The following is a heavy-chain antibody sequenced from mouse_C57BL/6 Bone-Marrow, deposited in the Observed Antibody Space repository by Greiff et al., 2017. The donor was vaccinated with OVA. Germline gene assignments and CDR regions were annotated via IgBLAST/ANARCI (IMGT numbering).Heavy chain of an antibody. J-gene: IGHJ2*01. CDR3: ARYYYGTFDY. V-gene: IGHV1-64*01. CDR1: GYTFTSYW. Sequence: VQLQQPGAELVKPGASVKLSCKASGYTFTSYWMHWVKQRPGQGLEWMGMIHPNSGSTNYNEKFKSKATLTVDKSSSTAYMQLSSLTSEDSAVYYCARYYYGTFDYWGQGTTLTVSS. D-gene: IGHD1-1*01. CDR2: IHPNSGST.